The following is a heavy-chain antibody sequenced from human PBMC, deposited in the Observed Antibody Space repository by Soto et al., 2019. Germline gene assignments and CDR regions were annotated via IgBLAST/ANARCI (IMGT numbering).Heavy chain of an antibody. CDR2: ISYDGSNK. CDR1: GFTFSSYG. J-gene: IGHJ4*02. Sequence: QVQLVESGGGVVQPGRSLRLSCAASGFTFSSYGMHWVRQAPGKGLEWVAVISYDGSNKYYADSVKGRFTISRDNSKNTLYLQMNSLRAEDTAVYYCAKFNYDSSGCLDYWGQGTLVTVSS. CDR3: AKFNYDSSGCLDY. V-gene: IGHV3-30*18. D-gene: IGHD3-22*01.